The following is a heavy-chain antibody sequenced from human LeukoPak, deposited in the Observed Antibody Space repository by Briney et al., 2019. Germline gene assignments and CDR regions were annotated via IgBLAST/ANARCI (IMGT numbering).Heavy chain of an antibody. CDR2: IKSKTDGGTT. CDR3: TTLTMIREHEDY. Sequence: RSGGSLRLSCAASGFTFSSYSMNWVRQAAGKGLEWVGRIKSKTDGGTTDYAAPVKGRFTISRDDSKNTLYLRMNNLKTEDTAVYYCTTLTMIREHEDYWGQGTLVTVSS. V-gene: IGHV3-15*01. J-gene: IGHJ4*02. D-gene: IGHD3-10*01. CDR1: GFTFSSYS.